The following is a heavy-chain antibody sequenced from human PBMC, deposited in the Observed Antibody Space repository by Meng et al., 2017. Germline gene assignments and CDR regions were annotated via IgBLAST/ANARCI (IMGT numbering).Heavy chain of an antibody. Sequence: QVQLVKSGAEVKKPGASLKVSCKASGYTFTSYDINWVRQATGQGLEWMGWMNPNSGNTGYAQKFQGRVTMTRNTSISTAYMELSSLRSEDTAVYYCARGSSSWITNWFDPWGQETLVTVSS. J-gene: IGHJ5*02. V-gene: IGHV1-8*01. CDR2: MNPNSGNT. CDR1: GYTFTSYD. D-gene: IGHD6-13*01. CDR3: ARGSSSWITNWFDP.